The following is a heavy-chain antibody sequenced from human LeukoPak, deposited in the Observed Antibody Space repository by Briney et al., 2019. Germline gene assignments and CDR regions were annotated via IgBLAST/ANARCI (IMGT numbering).Heavy chain of an antibody. CDR2: ISGISSYK. V-gene: IGHV3-21*01. CDR3: ARDALYGSGGSTYFDY. J-gene: IGHJ4*02. CDR1: GFTFSSYS. Sequence: GGSLRLSCAASGFTFSSYSMNWVRQAPGKGLEWVSSISGISSYKYYADSVKGRFTISRDNAKNSLYLQVNSLRAEDTAVYYCARDALYGSGGSTYFDYWGQGTLVTVSS. D-gene: IGHD3-10*01.